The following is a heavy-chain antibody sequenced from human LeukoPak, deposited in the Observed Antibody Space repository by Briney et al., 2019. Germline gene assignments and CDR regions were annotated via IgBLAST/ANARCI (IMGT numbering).Heavy chain of an antibody. V-gene: IGHV3-13*01. D-gene: IGHD3-3*01. CDR3: ARAPRDTNDFWSGYRTRYYYGVDV. Sequence: GGSLRLSRAASGFTFSSYDMHWVRQATGKGLEWVSAIGTAGDTYYPGSVKGRFTISRENAKNSLYLQMNSLRAGDTAVYYCARAPRDTNDFWSGYRTRYYYGVDVWGQGTTVTVSS. J-gene: IGHJ6*02. CDR2: IGTAGDT. CDR1: GFTFSSYD.